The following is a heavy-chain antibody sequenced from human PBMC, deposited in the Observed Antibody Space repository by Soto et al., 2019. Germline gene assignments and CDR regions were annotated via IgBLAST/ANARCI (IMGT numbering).Heavy chain of an antibody. D-gene: IGHD3-22*01. J-gene: IGHJ6*02. CDR1: GGSISSGGYY. CDR2: IYYSGST. CDR3: ARDLRYDDSSGYYYYYYGMDV. V-gene: IGHV4-31*03. Sequence: PSETLSLTCTVSGGSISSGGYYWSWIRQHPGKGLEWIGYIYYSGSTYYNPSPKSRVTISVDTSKNQFSLKLSSVTAADTAVYYCARDLRYDDSSGYYYYYYGMDVWGQGTTVTVS.